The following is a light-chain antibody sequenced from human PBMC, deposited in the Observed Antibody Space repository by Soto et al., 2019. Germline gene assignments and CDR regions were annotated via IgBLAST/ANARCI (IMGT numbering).Light chain of an antibody. CDR2: AAS. J-gene: IGKJ1*01. CDR3: QHYNTYST. CDR1: QSISSY. V-gene: IGKV1-39*01. Sequence: DIQMTQSASSLSAYVGDRVTITCRASQSISSYLNWYQQKPGKAPKLLIYAASSLQSGVPSRFSASGSGTEFTLTISSLQSEDFATYYCQHYNTYSTFGQGTKVDIK.